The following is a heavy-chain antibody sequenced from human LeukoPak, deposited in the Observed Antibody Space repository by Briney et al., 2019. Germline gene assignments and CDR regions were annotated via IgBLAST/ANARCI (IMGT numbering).Heavy chain of an antibody. CDR3: ARGGDYVGVAARIDL. D-gene: IGHD4-23*01. Sequence: PGGSLRLSCVASGFNFSDYYMSWIRQTPGKGLEWISYITTRANIIYRVDAVQGRFTDSADTAKNSLYLQMNNLRAEDTALYFCARGGDYVGVAARIDLWGQGTLVTVSS. CDR2: ITTRANII. J-gene: IGHJ5*02. V-gene: IGHV3-11*01. CDR1: GFNFSDYY.